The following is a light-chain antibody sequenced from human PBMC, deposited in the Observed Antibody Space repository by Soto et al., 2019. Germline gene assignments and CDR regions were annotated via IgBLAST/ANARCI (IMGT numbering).Light chain of an antibody. J-gene: IGKJ1*01. CDR3: QQYKSYST. CDR2: DAS. Sequence: DIQMTQSPSTLSASVGDRATITCRASQSISSWLAWYQQKPGKAPKLLIYDASSLESGVPSRFSGSGSGTEFTLTISSLQPDDFATYYCQQYKSYSTFGQGTKVDIK. CDR1: QSISSW. V-gene: IGKV1-5*01.